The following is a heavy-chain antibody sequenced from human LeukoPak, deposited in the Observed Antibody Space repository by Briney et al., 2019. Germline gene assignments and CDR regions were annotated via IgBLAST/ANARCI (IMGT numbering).Heavy chain of an antibody. CDR3: ARLKINHGWKGGMDY. J-gene: IGHJ4*02. Sequence: GGSLRLSCAASGFTFDDYGMSWVRQAPGKGLEWVSGINWNGATTNYADSVKGRFTISRDNAKNSLYLQMNSLRAEDTAFYYCARLKINHGWKGGMDYWGQGTLVTVSS. V-gene: IGHV3-20*04. CDR1: GFTFDDYG. D-gene: IGHD1-1*01. CDR2: INWNGATT.